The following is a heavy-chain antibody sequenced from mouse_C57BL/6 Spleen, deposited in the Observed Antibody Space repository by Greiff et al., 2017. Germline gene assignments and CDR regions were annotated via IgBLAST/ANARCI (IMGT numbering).Heavy chain of an antibody. Sequence: VQLQQPGAELVMPGASVKLSCKASGYTFTSYWMHWVKQRPGKGLEWIGEIDPSDSYTNYNQKFKGKSTLTVDKSSSTAYMQLSSLTSDDSAVYYCARVLYYARSYYAMDYWGQGTSVTFSS. CDR2: IDPSDSYT. CDR1: GYTFTSYW. CDR3: ARVLYYARSYYAMDY. D-gene: IGHD1-1*01. V-gene: IGHV1-69*01. J-gene: IGHJ4*01.